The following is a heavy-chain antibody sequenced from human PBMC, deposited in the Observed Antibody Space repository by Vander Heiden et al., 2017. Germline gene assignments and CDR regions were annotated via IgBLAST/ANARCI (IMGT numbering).Heavy chain of an antibody. V-gene: IGHV4-39*01. Sequence: QLQLQESGPGLVKPSETLSLTCTVSGGSISSSSYYWGWIRQPPGKGLEWIGSIYYSGSTYYNPSLKSRVTISVDTSKNQFSLKLSSVTAADTAVYYCARLLLPRGSRGWYFDYWGQGTLVTVSS. J-gene: IGHJ4*02. D-gene: IGHD3-10*01. CDR2: IYYSGST. CDR1: GGSISSSSYY. CDR3: ARLLLPRGSRGWYFDY.